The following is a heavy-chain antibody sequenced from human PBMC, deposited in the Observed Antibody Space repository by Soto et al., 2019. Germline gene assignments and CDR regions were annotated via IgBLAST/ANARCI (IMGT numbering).Heavy chain of an antibody. Sequence: PGESLKISCKGSGHIFSNYWIGWVRQMPGKGLEWMGIIYPGDSDTRYSPSFQGQVTITVDESINTAYLQWSRLKASDTAMYYCARQRLWGTSGYYYFENWGQGTLVTVSS. CDR1: GHIFSNYW. D-gene: IGHD3-22*01. CDR3: ARQRLWGTSGYYYFEN. CDR2: IYPGDSDT. J-gene: IGHJ4*02. V-gene: IGHV5-51*01.